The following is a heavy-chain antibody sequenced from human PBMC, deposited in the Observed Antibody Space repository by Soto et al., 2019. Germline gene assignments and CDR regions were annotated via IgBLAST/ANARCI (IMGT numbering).Heavy chain of an antibody. J-gene: IGHJ5*02. CDR1: GFTFSSYA. Sequence: GGSLRLSCAASGFTFSSYAMSWVRQAPGKGLEWVSAISGSGGSTYYADSVKGRFTISRDNSKNTLYLQMNSLRAEDTAVYYCAKVGLWFGELLPPDWFDPWGQGTLVTVSS. V-gene: IGHV3-23*01. CDR2: ISGSGGST. D-gene: IGHD3-10*01. CDR3: AKVGLWFGELLPPDWFDP.